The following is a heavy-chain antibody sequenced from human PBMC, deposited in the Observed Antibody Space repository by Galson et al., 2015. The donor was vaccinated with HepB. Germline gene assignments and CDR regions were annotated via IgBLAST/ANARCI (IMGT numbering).Heavy chain of an antibody. CDR3: AKDSDARYFDL. V-gene: IGHV3-66*02. CDR2: IYSGGNT. CDR1: GFTVSSNY. J-gene: IGHJ2*01. Sequence: SLRLSCAASGFTVSSNYMSWVRQAPGKGLEWVSVIYSGGNTFYADSVKGRFTISRDNSKNTLYLQMNSLRAEDTAVYYCAKDSDARYFDLWGRGTLVTVSS. D-gene: IGHD2-21*01.